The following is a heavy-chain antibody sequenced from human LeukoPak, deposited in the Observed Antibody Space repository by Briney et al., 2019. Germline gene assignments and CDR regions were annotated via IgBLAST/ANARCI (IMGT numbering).Heavy chain of an antibody. CDR1: GYTFTSYG. D-gene: IGHD5-18*01. CDR2: TSAYNGNT. V-gene: IGHV1-18*01. J-gene: IGHJ3*02. CDR3: ARDLRPIRFSDGTYDAFHI. Sequence: ASVKLSCNASGYTFTSYGISWVRQAPGQGLEWMGWTSAYNGNTNYAQKLQGRVTMTTDTSTSTGYMELMSLTSADTAVYYCARDLRPIRFSDGTYDAFHIWGEGTMVTVSS.